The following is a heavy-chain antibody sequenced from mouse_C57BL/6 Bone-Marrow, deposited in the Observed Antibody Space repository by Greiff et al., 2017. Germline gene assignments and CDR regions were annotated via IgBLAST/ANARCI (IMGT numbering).Heavy chain of an antibody. CDR2: IDPSDSYT. Sequence: VKLQQPGAELVMPGASVKLSCKASGYTFTSYWMHWVEQRPGQGLEWIGEIDPSDSYTNYNQEFKGKSTLTVDKSSSTAYMQLSSLTSEDSAVYDCAREEEWLRLGDYWGQGTTLTVSS. J-gene: IGHJ2*01. V-gene: IGHV1-69*01. D-gene: IGHD2-2*01. CDR3: AREEEWLRLGDY. CDR1: GYTFTSYW.